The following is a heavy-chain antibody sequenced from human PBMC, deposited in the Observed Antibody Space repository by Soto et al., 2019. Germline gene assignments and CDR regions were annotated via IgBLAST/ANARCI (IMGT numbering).Heavy chain of an antibody. Sequence: ASVKVSCKASGGTFSSYAISWVRQAPGQGLEWMGGIIPIFGTANYAQKFQGRVTITADESTSTAYMELSSLRSEDTAVYYCARGRYYGSGSYYNSYYYYGMDVWGQGTTVTVSS. J-gene: IGHJ6*02. V-gene: IGHV1-69*13. D-gene: IGHD3-10*01. CDR3: ARGRYYGSGSYYNSYYYYGMDV. CDR1: GGTFSSYA. CDR2: IIPIFGTA.